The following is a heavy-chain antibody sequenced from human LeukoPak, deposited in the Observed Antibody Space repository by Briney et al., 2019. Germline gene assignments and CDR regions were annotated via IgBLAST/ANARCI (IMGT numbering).Heavy chain of an antibody. CDR1: GGSFSGYY. J-gene: IGHJ6*02. Sequence: PSETLSLTCAVYGGSFSGYYWSWIRQPPGKGLEWIGYIYYSGSTNYNPSLKSRVTISVDTSKNQFSLKLSSVTAADTAVYYCARDQLLWFGELGEDYYYYGMDVWGQGTTVTVSS. V-gene: IGHV4-59*01. D-gene: IGHD3-10*01. CDR3: ARDQLLWFGELGEDYYYYGMDV. CDR2: IYYSGST.